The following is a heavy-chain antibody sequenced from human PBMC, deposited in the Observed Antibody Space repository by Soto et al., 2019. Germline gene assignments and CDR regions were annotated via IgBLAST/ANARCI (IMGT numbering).Heavy chain of an antibody. J-gene: IGHJ4*02. V-gene: IGHV4-30-2*01. CDR3: ARGRPARPYYFDY. CDR2: IYHSGST. D-gene: IGHD2-15*01. Sequence: KPSETLSLTCAVSGGSISSGGYSWSWIRQPPGKGLEWIGYIYHSGSTYYNPSLKSRVTISVDRSKNQFSLKLSSVTAADTAVYYCARGRPARPYYFDYWGQGTLVTVSS. CDR1: GGSISSGGYS.